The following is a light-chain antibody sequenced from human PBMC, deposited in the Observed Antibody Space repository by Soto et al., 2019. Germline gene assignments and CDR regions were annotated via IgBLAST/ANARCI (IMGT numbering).Light chain of an antibody. CDR3: CSYAGSYI. V-gene: IGLV2-14*01. J-gene: IGLJ1*01. Sequence: QSALTQPASVSGSPGQSITISCTGTSSDIGVYNYVSWYQQHPGKAPKLVICEVSNRPSGVSSRFSGSKSGNTASLTISGLRAEDEADYYCCSYAGSYIFGSGTKVTVL. CDR1: SSDIGVYNY. CDR2: EVS.